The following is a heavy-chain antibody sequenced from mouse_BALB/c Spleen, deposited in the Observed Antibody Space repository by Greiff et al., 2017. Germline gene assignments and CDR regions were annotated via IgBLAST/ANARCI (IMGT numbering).Heavy chain of an antibody. CDR3: ASQSTMITTRENGYAMDY. Sequence: EVKLMESGGGLVQPGGSRKLSCAASGFTFSSFGMHWVRQAPEKGLEWVAYISSGSSTIYYADTVKGRFTISRDNPKNTLFLQMTSLRSEDTAMYYCASQSTMITTRENGYAMDYWGQGTSVTVSS. V-gene: IGHV5-17*02. CDR2: ISSGSSTI. J-gene: IGHJ4*01. CDR1: GFTFSSFG. D-gene: IGHD2-4*01.